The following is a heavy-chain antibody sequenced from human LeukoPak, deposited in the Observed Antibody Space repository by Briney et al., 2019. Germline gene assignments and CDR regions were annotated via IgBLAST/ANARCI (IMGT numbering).Heavy chain of an antibody. J-gene: IGHJ4*02. CDR2: IIPIFGTA. D-gene: IGHD2-2*02. CDR1: GGTFISYA. CDR3: ARRDGYCSSTSCYMSSESFDY. Sequence: SVKVSCKASGGTFISYAISWVRQAPGQGLEWRGRIIPIFGTANYAQKFQGRVTITTDESTSTAYMELSSLRSEDTAVYYCARRDGYCSSTSCYMSSESFDYWGQGTLVTVSS. V-gene: IGHV1-69*05.